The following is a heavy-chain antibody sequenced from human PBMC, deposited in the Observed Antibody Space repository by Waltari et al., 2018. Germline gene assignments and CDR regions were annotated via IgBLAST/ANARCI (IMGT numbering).Heavy chain of an antibody. Sequence: EVQLVESGGGLVHPGGSLKLSCAASGFTFDDAVIHWVRQASGKGLECVGRIRSQSYNSATVYGASVKGRFVIFRDDSKNMSFLQMYNLKSEDTAVYYCTSLSSCPFCYWGRGTLVTVSS. CDR3: TSLSSCPFCY. J-gene: IGHJ1*01. D-gene: IGHD6-19*01. V-gene: IGHV3-73*01. CDR2: IRSQSYNSAT. CDR1: GFTFDDAV.